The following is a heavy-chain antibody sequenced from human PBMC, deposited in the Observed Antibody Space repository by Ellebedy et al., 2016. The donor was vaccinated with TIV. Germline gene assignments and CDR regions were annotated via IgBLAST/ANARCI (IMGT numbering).Heavy chain of an antibody. CDR2: IVGSGA. D-gene: IGHD5-18*01. V-gene: IGHV3-23*01. J-gene: IGHJ4*02. CDR1: GFTFSGYA. Sequence: PGGSLRLSCAAYGFTFSGYAIGWVRQAPGKGLEWVSGIVGSGAQKYADSVKGRFSISSDNSKGTVDLQMNSLRAEDTAVYYCAKDRISGDGYWVFDQWGQGTLVTVSS. CDR3: AKDRISGDGYWVFDQ.